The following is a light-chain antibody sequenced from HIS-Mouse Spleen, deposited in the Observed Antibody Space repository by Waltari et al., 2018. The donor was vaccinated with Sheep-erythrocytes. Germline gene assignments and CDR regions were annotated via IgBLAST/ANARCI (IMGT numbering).Light chain of an antibody. V-gene: IGLV2-23*01. Sequence: QSALTQPASVSGSPGPSLTIPCTGTSSDVGSYNLVPWYQQHPGKAPKLMIYEGSKRPSGVSNRFSGSKSGNTASLTISGLQAEDEADYYCCSYAGSSTYVFGTGTKVTVL. CDR3: CSYAGSSTYV. J-gene: IGLJ1*01. CDR1: SSDVGSYNL. CDR2: EGS.